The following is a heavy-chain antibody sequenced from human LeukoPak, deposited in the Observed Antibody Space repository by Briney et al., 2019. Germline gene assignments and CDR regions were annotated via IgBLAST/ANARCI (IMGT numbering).Heavy chain of an antibody. D-gene: IGHD2-2*01. J-gene: IGHJ3*02. CDR2: IYSGGST. Sequence: PGGSLRLSCAASGFTVSSNYMSWVRQAPGKGLEWVSVIYSGGSTYYADSVKGRFTTSRDNSKNTLYLQMNSLRAEDTAVYYCARESGVVPAANDAFDIWGQGTMVTVSS. V-gene: IGHV3-66*01. CDR3: ARESGVVPAANDAFDI. CDR1: GFTVSSNY.